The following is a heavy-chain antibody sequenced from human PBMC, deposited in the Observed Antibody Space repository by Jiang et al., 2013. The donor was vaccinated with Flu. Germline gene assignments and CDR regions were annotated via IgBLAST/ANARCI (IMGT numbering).Heavy chain of an antibody. V-gene: IGHV3-21*01. CDR1: GFTFSSYS. Sequence: VQLLESGEAWSSLGSLRLSCAASGFTFSSYSMNWVRQAPGKGLEWVSSISSSSSYIYYADSVKGRFTISRDNAKNSLYLQMNSLRAEDTAVYYCARDPDCSGGSCYSLGLGIYSFYYGMDV. J-gene: IGHJ6*01. CDR2: ISSSSSYI. D-gene: IGHD2-15*01. CDR3: ARDPDCSGGSCYSLGLGIYSFYYGMDV.